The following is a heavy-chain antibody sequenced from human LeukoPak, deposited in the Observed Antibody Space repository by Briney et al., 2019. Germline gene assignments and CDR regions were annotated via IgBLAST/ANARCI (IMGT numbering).Heavy chain of an antibody. J-gene: IGHJ4*02. Sequence: QSGGSLRLSCAASGFTFTNYAMNWVRQAPGKGLEWVSTISDSGFPTYYADSVKGRFTISRDTSKNTLFLQMNSLRAEDTAVYYCAKSLPNFVLFKDYWGQGTLVTVSS. D-gene: IGHD3-16*01. CDR1: GFTFTNYA. V-gene: IGHV3-23*01. CDR3: AKSLPNFVLFKDY. CDR2: ISDSGFPT.